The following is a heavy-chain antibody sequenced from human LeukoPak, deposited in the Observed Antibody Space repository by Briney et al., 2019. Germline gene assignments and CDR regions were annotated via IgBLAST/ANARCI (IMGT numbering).Heavy chain of an antibody. V-gene: IGHV1-69*05. CDR1: GGTFSSYA. J-gene: IGHJ6*03. D-gene: IGHD3-10*01. Sequence: SVKVSCKASGGTFSSYAISWVRRAPGQGLEWMGGIIPIFGTANYAQKFQGRVTITTDESTSTAYMELSSLRSEDTAVYYCARVWFGELAHYYYYMDVWGKGTTVTVSS. CDR2: IIPIFGTA. CDR3: ARVWFGELAHYYYYMDV.